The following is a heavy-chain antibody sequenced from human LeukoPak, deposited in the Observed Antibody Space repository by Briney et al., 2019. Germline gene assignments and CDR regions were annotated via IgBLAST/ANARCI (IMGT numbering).Heavy chain of an antibody. CDR2: ISPGGGTT. V-gene: IGHV3-23*01. CDR1: GFAFGSEA. J-gene: IGHJ4*02. CDR3: AKVRSGSANWALRIFDN. D-gene: IGHD1-1*01. Sequence: GGSLRLSCEVSGFAFGSEAMSWVRQSPARGLERVASISPGGGTTYYADYVKDRFTISRDNSNNMLYVQMNSLRAEDTAVYYCAKVRSGSANWALRIFDNWGQGTLVTVSS.